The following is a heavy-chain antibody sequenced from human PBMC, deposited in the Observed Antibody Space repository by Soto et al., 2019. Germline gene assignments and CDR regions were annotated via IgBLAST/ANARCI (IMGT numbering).Heavy chain of an antibody. CDR3: ARAGSGSSVLGDY. V-gene: IGHV3-21*01. CDR2: ISSSSSYI. D-gene: IGHD6-6*01. Sequence: PGGSLRLSCAASGFTFSTYAMSWVRQAPGKGLEWVSAISSSSSYIYYADSVKGRFTISRDNAKNSLYLQMNSLRAEDTAVYYCARAGSGSSVLGDYWGQGTLVTVSS. CDR1: GFTFSTYA. J-gene: IGHJ4*02.